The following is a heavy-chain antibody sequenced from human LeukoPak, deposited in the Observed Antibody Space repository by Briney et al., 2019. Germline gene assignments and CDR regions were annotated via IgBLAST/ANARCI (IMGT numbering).Heavy chain of an antibody. V-gene: IGHV3-48*01. J-gene: IGHJ1*01. CDR3: ARGTGIAVEYFQH. Sequence: GGSLRLSCAASGFTFSSYSMNWVRQAPGKGLEWVSYISSSSSTIYYADSVKGRFTISRDNAKNSLYLQMNSLRAEDTAVYYCARGTGIAVEYFQHWGQGTLVTVSS. D-gene: IGHD6-19*01. CDR2: ISSSSSTI. CDR1: GFTFSSYS.